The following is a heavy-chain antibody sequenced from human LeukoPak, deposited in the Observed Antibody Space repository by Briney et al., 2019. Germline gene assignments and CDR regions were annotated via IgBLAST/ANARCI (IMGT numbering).Heavy chain of an antibody. V-gene: IGHV3-66*01. D-gene: IGHD2-21*02. CDR2: IYSGGST. CDR3: AKGFCGGDCYPDY. J-gene: IGHJ4*02. Sequence: GGSLRLSCAASGFTVSSNYMSWVRQAPGKGLDWDSVIYSGGSTYYAVSVKGRFTMSRDNSKNTLYLQMNSLRAEDTAVYYCAKGFCGGDCYPDYWGQGTLVTVSS. CDR1: GFTVSSNY.